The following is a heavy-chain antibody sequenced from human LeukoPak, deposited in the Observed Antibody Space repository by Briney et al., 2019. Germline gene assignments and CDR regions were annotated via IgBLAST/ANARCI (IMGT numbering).Heavy chain of an antibody. CDR2: IYYSGST. V-gene: IGHV4-59*01. J-gene: IGHJ4*02. Sequence: SETLSLTCTVSGGSISNYYWSWIRQPPGKGLEWIGYIYYSGSTNYNPSLKSRVTISVDTSKNQFSLKLSSVTAADTAVYYCARGARYYYGSGIGKFDYWGQGTLVTVSS. CDR3: ARGARYYYGSGIGKFDY. D-gene: IGHD3-10*01. CDR1: GGSISNYY.